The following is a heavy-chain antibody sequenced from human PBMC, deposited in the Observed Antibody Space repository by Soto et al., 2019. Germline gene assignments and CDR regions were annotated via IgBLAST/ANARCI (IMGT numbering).Heavy chain of an antibody. Sequence: ASVKVSCKASGYTFTSYGISWVRQAPGQGLEWMGWFSADDGKTIYAQKLQGRVTMTADTSTDTAYMELSSLRSEDTAVYYCATYNRDYLSPGAFDYWGQGTLVTVSS. J-gene: IGHJ4*02. CDR3: ATYNRDYLSPGAFDY. CDR1: GYTFTSYG. V-gene: IGHV1-18*01. D-gene: IGHD4-17*01. CDR2: FSADDGKT.